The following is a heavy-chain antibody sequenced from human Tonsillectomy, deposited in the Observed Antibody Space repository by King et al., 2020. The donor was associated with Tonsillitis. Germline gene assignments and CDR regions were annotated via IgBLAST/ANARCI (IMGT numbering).Heavy chain of an antibody. J-gene: IGHJ6*04. D-gene: IGHD3-16*01. CDR2: IYYSGRI. V-gene: IGHV4-31*03. Sequence: VQLQESGPGLVKPSQTLSLNCTVSGGSISSGGYFWSWIRQRPGKGLEWIGYIYYSGRIYYNPSLKSRAAISVDTSKNLFSLTLRSVTAADTAVYYCARDRITFVDVRGKGTTVIVSS. CDR1: GGSISSGGYF. CDR3: ARDRITFVDV.